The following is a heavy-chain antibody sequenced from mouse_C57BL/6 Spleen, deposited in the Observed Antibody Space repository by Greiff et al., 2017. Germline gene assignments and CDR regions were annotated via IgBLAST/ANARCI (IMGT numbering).Heavy chain of an antibody. Sequence: DVHLVESGPGLVKPSQSLSLTCSVTGYSITSGYYWNWIRQFPGNKLEWMGYISYDGSNNYNPSLKNRISITRDTSKNQFFLKLNSVTTEDTATYYCARDYGSSYFDYWGQGTTLTVSS. V-gene: IGHV3-6*01. D-gene: IGHD1-1*01. CDR1: GYSITSGYY. CDR2: ISYDGSN. CDR3: ARDYGSSYFDY. J-gene: IGHJ2*01.